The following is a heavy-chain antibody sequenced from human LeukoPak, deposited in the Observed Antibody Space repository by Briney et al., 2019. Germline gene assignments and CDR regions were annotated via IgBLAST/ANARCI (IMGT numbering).Heavy chain of an antibody. CDR2: INHSGST. CDR3: ARVGRYPYYDILTEYYYGMDV. CDR1: GGSISSYY. D-gene: IGHD3-9*01. V-gene: IGHV4-34*01. J-gene: IGHJ6*02. Sequence: SETLSLTCTVSGGSISSYYWSWIRQPPGKGLEWIGEINHSGSTNYNPSLKSRVTISVDTSKNQFSLKLSSVTAADTAVYYCARVGRYPYYDILTEYYYGMDVWGQGTTATVSS.